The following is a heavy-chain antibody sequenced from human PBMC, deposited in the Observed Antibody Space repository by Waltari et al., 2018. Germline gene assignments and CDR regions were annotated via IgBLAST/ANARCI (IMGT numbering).Heavy chain of an antibody. CDR3: ARALGSGSFLIDY. CDR2: IWSDGSYQ. D-gene: IGHD3-10*01. CDR1: GFTFGSCA. J-gene: IGHJ4*02. Sequence: QVQLVESGGGVVQPGRSLRLSCAAAGFTFGSCAMHWVRQAPGKGLEWGAVIWSDGSYQYYADSVKGRFTVSRDNSKTTAYLQMTSLRAEDTAVYYCARALGSGSFLIDYWGQGTLVTVSS. V-gene: IGHV3-33*01.